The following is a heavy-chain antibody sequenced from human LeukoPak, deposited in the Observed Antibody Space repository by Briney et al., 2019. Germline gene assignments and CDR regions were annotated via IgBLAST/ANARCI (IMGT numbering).Heavy chain of an antibody. CDR1: GGSISSYY. CDR2: IYYSGST. CDR3: ARALSGYGLFDY. V-gene: IGHV4-59*08. D-gene: IGHD5-12*01. J-gene: IGHJ4*02. Sequence: PSETLSLTCTVSGGSISSYYWSWIRQPPGKGLEWIGYIYYSGSTNYNPSLKSRVTISVDTSKNQFSLKLSSMTAADTAVYYCARALSGYGLFDYWGQGTLVTVSS.